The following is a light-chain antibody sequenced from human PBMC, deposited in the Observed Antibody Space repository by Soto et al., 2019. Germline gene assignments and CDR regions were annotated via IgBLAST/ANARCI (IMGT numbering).Light chain of an antibody. Sequence: DIQMTQSPSSLSASVGDRVTITCRASQSISSYLNWYQQKPGRAPKVLIHGASTMESGAPARFSASGSGTEFTLTISNVQPDDFATYYCQQYNRLWTVGQGTKVDIK. V-gene: IGKV1-39*01. CDR3: QQYNRLWT. CDR1: QSISSY. J-gene: IGKJ1*01. CDR2: GAS.